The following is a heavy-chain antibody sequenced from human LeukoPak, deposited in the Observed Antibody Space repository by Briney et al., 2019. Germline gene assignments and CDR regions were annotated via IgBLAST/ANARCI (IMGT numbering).Heavy chain of an antibody. CDR2: IYTSGST. J-gene: IGHJ4*02. CDR1: GGSISSYY. CDR3: ARERVMITFGGVIVSYYFDY. Sequence: SETLSLTCTVSGGSISSYYWSWIRQPAGKGLEWIGRIYTSGSTNYNPSLKSRVTMSVDTSKNQFSLKLCSVTAADTAVYYCARERVMITFGGVIVSYYFDYWGQGTLVTVSS. V-gene: IGHV4-4*07. D-gene: IGHD3-16*02.